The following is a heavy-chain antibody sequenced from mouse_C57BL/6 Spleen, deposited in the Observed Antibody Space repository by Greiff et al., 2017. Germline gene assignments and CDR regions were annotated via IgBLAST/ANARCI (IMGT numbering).Heavy chain of an antibody. CDR1: GYTFTSYW. J-gene: IGHJ3*01. D-gene: IGHD2-4*01. CDR2: IHPNSGST. V-gene: IGHV1-64*01. Sequence: QVQLQQPGAELVKPGASVKLSCKASGYTFTSYWMHWVKQRPGQGLEWIGMIHPNSGSTNYNEKFKSKATLTVDKSSSTAYMQLSSLTSEDSAVYYCAREGGDYDGEFAYWGRGTLVTVSA. CDR3: AREGGDYDGEFAY.